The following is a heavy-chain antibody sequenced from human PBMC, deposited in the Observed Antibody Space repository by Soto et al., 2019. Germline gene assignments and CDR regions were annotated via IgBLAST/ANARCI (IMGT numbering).Heavy chain of an antibody. CDR2: ISGSGGST. D-gene: IGHD3-10*01. CDR1: GFTFSSYA. J-gene: IGHJ3*02. V-gene: IGHV3-23*01. CDR3: SKVGNDGYYGSGSYPSAFDI. Sequence: PAGCLRLSCAASGFTFSSYAMSWVRQAPGKGLEWVSAISGSGGSTYYADSVKGRFTISRDNSKNTLYLQMNSLRAEDTAVYYCSKVGNDGYYGSGSYPSAFDIWGQGTMVTVSS.